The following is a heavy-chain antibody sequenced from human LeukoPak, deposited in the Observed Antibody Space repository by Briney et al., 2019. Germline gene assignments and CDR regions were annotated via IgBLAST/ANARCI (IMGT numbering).Heavy chain of an antibody. D-gene: IGHD3-10*01. J-gene: IGHJ4*02. CDR2: ISSSSSTI. CDR1: GFTFSSYS. V-gene: IGHV3-48*01. Sequence: AGGSLRLSCAASGFTFSSYSMNWVRQAPGKGLEWVSYISSSSSTIYYADSVKGRFTISRDNAKNSLYLQMNSLRAEDTAVYYCAREVRGGPFGYWGRGTLVTVSS. CDR3: AREVRGGPFGY.